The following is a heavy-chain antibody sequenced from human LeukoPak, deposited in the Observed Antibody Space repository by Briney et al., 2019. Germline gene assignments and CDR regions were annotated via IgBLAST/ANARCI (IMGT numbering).Heavy chain of an antibody. CDR3: TRPDTLDDYYGMDV. D-gene: IGHD5-18*01. V-gene: IGHV1-69*04. CDR2: IIPILGIA. CDR1: GGTFSSYA. Sequence: SVKVSCKASGGTFSSYAISWVRQAPGQGLEWMGRIIPILGIANYAQKFQGRVTIIADKSTSTAYMELSSLTFEDTAVYWCTRPDTLDDYYGMDVWGQGTTVTVSS. J-gene: IGHJ6*02.